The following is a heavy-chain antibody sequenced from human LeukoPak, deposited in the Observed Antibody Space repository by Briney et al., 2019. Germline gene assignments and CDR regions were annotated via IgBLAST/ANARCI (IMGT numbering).Heavy chain of an antibody. Sequence: GGSLRLSCAASEFSVGSNYMTWVRQAPGKGLEWVSYISSSSSTIYYADSVKGRFTISRDNAKNSLYLQMNSLRAEDTAVYYCARDVTRAYFDYWGQGTLVTVSS. J-gene: IGHJ4*02. CDR3: ARDVTRAYFDY. CDR2: ISSSSSTI. CDR1: EFSVGSNY. D-gene: IGHD5-18*01. V-gene: IGHV3-48*01.